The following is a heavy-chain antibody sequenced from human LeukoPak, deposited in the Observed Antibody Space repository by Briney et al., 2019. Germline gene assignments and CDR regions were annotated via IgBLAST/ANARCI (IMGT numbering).Heavy chain of an antibody. CDR1: GFTFSSYE. CDR2: ISSSGSTI. J-gene: IGHJ4*02. V-gene: IGHV3-48*03. CDR3: ARDSRWIQFDY. Sequence: GGSLRLSCAASGFTFSSYEMHWVRQAPGKGLEWVSYISSSGSTIYYVDSVKGRFTISRDNAKNSLYLQMNSLRADDTAVYYCARDSRWIQFDYWGQGTLVTVSS. D-gene: IGHD5-18*01.